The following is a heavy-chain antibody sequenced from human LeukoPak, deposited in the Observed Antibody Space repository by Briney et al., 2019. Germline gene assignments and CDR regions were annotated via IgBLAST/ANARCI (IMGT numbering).Heavy chain of an antibody. CDR1: GFTFSSYA. Sequence: GGSLRLSCAASGFTFSSYAMSWVRPAPGKGLEWVSAISGSGGSTYYADSVKGGFTISRDNSKNTLYLQMNSLRAEDTAVYYCAKKGSTYYYDSSGCFDYWGQGTLVTVSS. D-gene: IGHD3-22*01. V-gene: IGHV3-23*01. J-gene: IGHJ4*02. CDR3: AKKGSTYYYDSSGCFDY. CDR2: ISGSGGST.